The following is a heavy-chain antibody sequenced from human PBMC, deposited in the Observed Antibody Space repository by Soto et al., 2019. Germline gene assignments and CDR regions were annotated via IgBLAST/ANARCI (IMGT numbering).Heavy chain of an antibody. Sequence: SVTLSLTETVYGGNFRDYYWSWISQTPGKGLEWIGEINHSGSTNYNPSLKSRVTISVDTSKNQFSLKLSSVTAADTAVYYCAGGLELSLGSGSDFWVQGTSVPVSS. J-gene: IGHJ6*02. CDR2: INHSGST. CDR3: AGGLELSLGSGSDF. CDR1: GGNFRDYY. V-gene: IGHV4-34*08. D-gene: IGHD1-7*01.